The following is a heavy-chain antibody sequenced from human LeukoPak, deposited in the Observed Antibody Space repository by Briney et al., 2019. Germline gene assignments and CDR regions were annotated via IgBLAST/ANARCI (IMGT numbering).Heavy chain of an antibody. D-gene: IGHD3-10*01. V-gene: IGHV1-18*04. J-gene: IGHJ5*02. CDR2: ISAYNGNT. Sequence: GASVKVSCKASGYTFTSYGISWVRQAPGQGLEWMGWISAYNGNTNYAQKLQGRVTMTTDTSTSTAYMELRSLRSDDTAVYYCARSMVRGVIYNWSDPWGQGTLVTVSS. CDR3: ARSMVRGVIYNWSDP. CDR1: GYTFTSYG.